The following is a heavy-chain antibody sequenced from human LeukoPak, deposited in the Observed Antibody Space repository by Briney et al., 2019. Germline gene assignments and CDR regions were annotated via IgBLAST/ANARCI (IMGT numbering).Heavy chain of an antibody. CDR2: IWYDGNNK. CDR1: GFTFSTYG. J-gene: IGHJ4*02. Sequence: PGGSLRLSCAASGFTFSTYGMNWVRQAPGKGLEWVAIIWYDGNNKYYADPVKGRFTISRDNSKNTLYLQMNSLRAEDTAVYYCAKSEGGYYYGSGSYVQTQIDYWGQGTLVTVSS. D-gene: IGHD3-10*01. V-gene: IGHV3-33*06. CDR3: AKSEGGYYYGSGSYVQTQIDY.